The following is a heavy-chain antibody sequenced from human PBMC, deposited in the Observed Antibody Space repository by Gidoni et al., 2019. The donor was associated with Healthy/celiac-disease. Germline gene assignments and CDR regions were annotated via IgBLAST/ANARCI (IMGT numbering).Heavy chain of an antibody. CDR1: GFTFSDYA. J-gene: IGHJ4*02. Sequence: EVQLVESGGGLVQHGRSLIISCAASGFTFSDYAMHWVRQAPGKGLEWVSGISCNSCSICYADSVKGRFTISRDNAKNSLYLQMNSLRAEDTALYYCAKDTVRDGYTRPGGGWGQGTLVTVSS. CDR3: AKDTVRDGYTRPGGG. CDR2: ISCNSCSI. V-gene: IGHV3-9*01. D-gene: IGHD5-12*01.